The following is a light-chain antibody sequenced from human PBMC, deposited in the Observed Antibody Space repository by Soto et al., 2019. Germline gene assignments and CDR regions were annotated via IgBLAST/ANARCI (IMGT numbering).Light chain of an antibody. Sequence: QSALTQPRSVSGSPGQSVTISCTGTSSDVGGYNYVSWYQQDPGKAPKLVIYDVNKRPSGVPDRFSGSKSGNTASLTISGLQAEDEADYYCCSYAGNYNVLFGGGTQLTVL. J-gene: IGLJ2*01. CDR3: CSYAGNYNVL. CDR1: SSDVGGYNY. CDR2: DVN. V-gene: IGLV2-11*01.